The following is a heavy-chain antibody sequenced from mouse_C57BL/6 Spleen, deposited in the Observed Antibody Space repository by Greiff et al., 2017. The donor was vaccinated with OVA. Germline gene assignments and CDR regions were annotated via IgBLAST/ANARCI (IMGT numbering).Heavy chain of an antibody. V-gene: IGHV5-6*02. Sequence: DVMLVESGGDLVKPGGSLKLSCAASGFTFSSYGMSWVRQTPDKRLEWVATISSGGSYTYYPDSVKGRFTISRDNAKNTLYLQMSSLKSEDTAMYYCAREYYFDYWGKGTTLTVSS. CDR3: AREYYFDY. CDR2: ISSGGSYT. J-gene: IGHJ2*01. CDR1: GFTFSSYG.